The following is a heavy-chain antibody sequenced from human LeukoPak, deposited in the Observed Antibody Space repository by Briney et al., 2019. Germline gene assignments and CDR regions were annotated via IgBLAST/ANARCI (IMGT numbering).Heavy chain of an antibody. V-gene: IGHV4/OR15-8*01. D-gene: IGHD3-3*01. CDR1: GGSIDSTNR. CDR3: AREFYDFWSGYPNFDY. Sequence: SETLSLTCDVSGGSIDSTNRWNWVRQPPGKGLEWIGEINHSGSTNYNPSLKSRVTISVDTSKNQFSLKLSSVTAADTAVYYCAREFYDFWSGYPNFDYWGQGTLVTVSS. CDR2: INHSGST. J-gene: IGHJ4*02.